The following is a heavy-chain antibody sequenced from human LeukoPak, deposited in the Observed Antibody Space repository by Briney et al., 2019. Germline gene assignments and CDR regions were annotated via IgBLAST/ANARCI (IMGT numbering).Heavy chain of an antibody. CDR3: AEIGITMIGGV. V-gene: IGHV3-20*04. D-gene: IGHD3-10*02. CDR1: GVTFDDYG. J-gene: IGHJ6*03. Sequence: GGSLRLSCAASGVTFDDYGLSWGRQAPGKGLGWVSGVNWNVGSTGYADSVKGRFTISRDNAKKSLYLQMHSLRAADTAVYYCAEIGITMIGGVWGKGTTVTISS. CDR2: VNWNVGST.